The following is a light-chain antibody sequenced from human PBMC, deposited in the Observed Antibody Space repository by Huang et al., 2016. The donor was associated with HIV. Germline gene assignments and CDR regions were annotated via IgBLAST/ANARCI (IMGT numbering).Light chain of an antibody. Sequence: IQLTQSPTSLSASVGDRVTIACRASQAIGTYLNWLQQKPGRAPKLLISDVSSLHTGVPSRFSGSGSGTEFTLTISGLQFDDFATYFCQQSYSALITFGQGTRLEIK. J-gene: IGKJ5*01. CDR1: QAIGTY. V-gene: IGKV1-39*01. CDR2: DVS. CDR3: QQSYSALIT.